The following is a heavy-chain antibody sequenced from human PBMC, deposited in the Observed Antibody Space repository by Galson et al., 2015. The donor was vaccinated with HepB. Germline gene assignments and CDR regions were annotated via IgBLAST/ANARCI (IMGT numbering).Heavy chain of an antibody. D-gene: IGHD4-23*01. CDR3: ARDLDTVVPVWFDP. V-gene: IGHV1-3*01. CDR2: INAGNGNT. CDR1: GYTFTSYA. J-gene: IGHJ5*02. Sequence: SVKVSCKASGYTFTSYAMHWVRQAPGQRLEWMGWINAGNGNTKYSQKFQGRVTITRDTSASTAYMELSSLRSEDTAVYYCARDLDTVVPVWFDPRGQGTLVTVSS.